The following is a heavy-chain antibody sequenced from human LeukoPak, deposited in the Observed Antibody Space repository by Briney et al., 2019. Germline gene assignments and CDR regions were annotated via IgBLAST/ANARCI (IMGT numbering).Heavy chain of an antibody. CDR2: IHHSGST. CDR3: ARGGDYRFDY. CDR1: GVSISSGSW. Sequence: SETLSLTCAVSGVSISSGSWWGWIRQPPGKGLEWIGEIHHSGSTNYNPSLKSRVTLSVDKSKNQLSLRLTSVTAADTAVYYCARGGDYRFDYWGQGTLVTVSS. J-gene: IGHJ4*02. V-gene: IGHV4-4*02. D-gene: IGHD4-17*01.